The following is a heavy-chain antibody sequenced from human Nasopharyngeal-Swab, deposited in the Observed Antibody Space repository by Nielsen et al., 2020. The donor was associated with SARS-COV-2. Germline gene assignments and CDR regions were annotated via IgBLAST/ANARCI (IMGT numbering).Heavy chain of an antibody. D-gene: IGHD3-10*01. CDR2: ITSRTSYT. J-gene: IGHJ4*02. CDR3: ASDSGSFSPAHAY. V-gene: IGHV3-11*06. Sequence: GESLKISCAAAGFTFSDYYMSWIRQAPGKGLEWDSYITSRTSYTKYADSVKGRFTISRDNAKNTLYLQMNTLGAEDTAVYYCASDSGSFSPAHAYWGQGALVTVSS. CDR1: GFTFSDYY.